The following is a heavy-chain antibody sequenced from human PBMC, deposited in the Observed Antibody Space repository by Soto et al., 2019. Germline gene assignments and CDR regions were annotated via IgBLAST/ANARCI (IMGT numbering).Heavy chain of an antibody. J-gene: IGHJ6*02. V-gene: IGHV1-69*12. Sequence: QVQLEQSGAEVKKHGSSVKVSCKASGGTFSNSAISWVRQAPGQGVEWMGGIMPIFRTPDYAQKFQGRVTISAHESSTTAYMESSCLRSDHTAVYYCPRDKDRLQVAGNYSHILDVWGQGTTFPVSS. CDR3: PRDKDRLQVAGNYSHILDV. CDR2: IMPIFRTP. CDR1: GGTFSNSA. D-gene: IGHD1-7*01.